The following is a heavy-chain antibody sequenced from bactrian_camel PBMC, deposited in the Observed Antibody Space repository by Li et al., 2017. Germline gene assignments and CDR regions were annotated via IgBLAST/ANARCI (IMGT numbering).Heavy chain of an antibody. D-gene: IGHD1*01. CDR1: GYFSKRC. J-gene: IGHJ4*01. Sequence: QLVESGGGSVQAEGSLRLSRAASGYFSKRCMAWFRQAPGKEREGVADIDSDDRTRYADIVKGRFTISRDNANNTLYLQMNSLQPEDTAVYYCAAVGPGLSGLCLGDCGPYKYWGQGTQVTVS. CDR3: AAVGPGLSGLCLGDCGPYKY. CDR2: IDSDDRT. V-gene: IGHV3S53*01.